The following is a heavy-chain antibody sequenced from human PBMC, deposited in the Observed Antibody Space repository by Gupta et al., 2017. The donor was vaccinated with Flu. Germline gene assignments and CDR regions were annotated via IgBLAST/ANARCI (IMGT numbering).Heavy chain of an antibody. D-gene: IGHD6-25*01. CDR1: GFTFDAYA. CDR3: AKDIPNSSGSDYYGMDV. V-gene: IGHV3-9*01. CDR2: ISWNSGSI. Sequence: DVQLVESGGGLVQPGRSLRLSCAASGFTFDAYAMHWVRQAPGKGLEWVSGISWNSGSIGYADSGKGRFTISRDNAKNSLYLQMNSLRAEDTALYYCAKDIPNSSGSDYYGMDVGGQGTTVTVSS. J-gene: IGHJ6*02.